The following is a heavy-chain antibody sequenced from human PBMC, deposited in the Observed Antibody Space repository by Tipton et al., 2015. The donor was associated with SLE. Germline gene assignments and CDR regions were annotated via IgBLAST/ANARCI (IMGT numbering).Heavy chain of an antibody. Sequence: SLRLSCAASGFTFSSYSMNWVRQAPGKGLEWVSSISSSSSYIYYADSVKGRFTISRDNAKNSLYLQMNSLRAEDTAVYYCARQSSSWYVGDYWGQGTLVTVSS. CDR1: GFTFSSYS. V-gene: IGHV3-21*01. J-gene: IGHJ4*02. CDR3: ARQSSSWYVGDY. CDR2: ISSSSSYI. D-gene: IGHD6-13*01.